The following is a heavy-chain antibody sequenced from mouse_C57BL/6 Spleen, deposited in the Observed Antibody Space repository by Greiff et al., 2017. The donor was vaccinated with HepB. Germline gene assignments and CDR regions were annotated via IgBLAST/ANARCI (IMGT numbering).Heavy chain of an antibody. CDR3: ARKEDGSPFDY. Sequence: DVQLVESGGGLVKPGGSLKLSCAASGFTFSSYTMSWVRQTPEKRLEWVATISGGGGNTYYPDSVKGRFTISRDNAKNTLYLQMSSLRSEDTALYYCARKEDGSPFDYWGQGTTLTVSS. J-gene: IGHJ2*01. V-gene: IGHV5-9*01. CDR1: GFTFSSYT. D-gene: IGHD1-1*01. CDR2: ISGGGGNT.